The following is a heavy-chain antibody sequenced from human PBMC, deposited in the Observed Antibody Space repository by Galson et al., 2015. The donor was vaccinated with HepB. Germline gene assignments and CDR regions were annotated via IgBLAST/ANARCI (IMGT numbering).Heavy chain of an antibody. CDR2: ISYDGSNK. V-gene: IGHV3-30*04. CDR3: AREGGTHNYFDY. Sequence: SLRLSCAASGFTFSSYAMHWVRQAPGKGLEWVAVISYDGSNKYYADSVKGRFTISRDISKNTVSLQMNSLRPGDTAYYYCAREGGTHNYFDYWGEGTLVTVSS. J-gene: IGHJ4*02. D-gene: IGHD3-16*01. CDR1: GFTFSSYA.